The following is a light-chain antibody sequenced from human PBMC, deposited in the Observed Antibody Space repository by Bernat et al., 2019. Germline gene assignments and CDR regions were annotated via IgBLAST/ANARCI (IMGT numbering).Light chain of an antibody. CDR2: GKN. J-gene: IGLJ3*02. CDR1: SLRSYY. Sequence: SSELTQDPAVSVALGQTVRITCQGDSLRSYYASWYQQKPGQAPVLVIYGKNNRPSGIPDRFSGSSSGNTASLTITAAQAEDEADYYCNSRDSSGNHQVFGGGTKLTVL. V-gene: IGLV3-19*01. CDR3: NSRDSSGNHQV.